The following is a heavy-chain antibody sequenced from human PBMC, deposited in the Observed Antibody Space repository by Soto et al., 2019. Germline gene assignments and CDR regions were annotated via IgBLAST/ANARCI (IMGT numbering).Heavy chain of an antibody. CDR2: ISSSSSCI. CDR1: GFTFSSYS. V-gene: IGHV3-21*01. D-gene: IGHD1-26*01. J-gene: IGHJ4*02. CDR3: ARVAYSGPDY. Sequence: GGSMRLSCAASGFTFSSYSMNWVRQAPGKGLEWVSSISSSSSCIYYADSVKGRFTISRDNAKNSLYLQMNSLRAEDTAVYYCARVAYSGPDYWGQGTLVTVSS.